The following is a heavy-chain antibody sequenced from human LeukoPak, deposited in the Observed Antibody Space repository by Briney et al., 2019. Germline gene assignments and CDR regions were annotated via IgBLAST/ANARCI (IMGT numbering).Heavy chain of an antibody. J-gene: IGHJ4*02. Sequence: SETLPLTCTVSGGSISSYYWSWIQQPPGKGLEWIGYIYTSGSTNYNPSLKSRVTISVDTSKNQFSLKLSSVTAADTAVYYCARQVTKNGFDYWGQGTLVTVSS. CDR1: GGSISSYY. V-gene: IGHV4-4*09. CDR3: ARQVTKNGFDY. CDR2: IYTSGST.